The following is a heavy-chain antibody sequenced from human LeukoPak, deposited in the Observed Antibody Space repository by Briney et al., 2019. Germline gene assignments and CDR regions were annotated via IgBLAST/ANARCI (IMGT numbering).Heavy chain of an antibody. Sequence: PGGSLRLSCAASGFTFSNAWMSWVRQAPGKGLEWVGRIKSKTDGGTTDYAAPVKGRFTISRNDSKNTLYLQMNSLKTEDTAVYYCTTFIVPAVIIDYWGQGTLVTVSS. CDR2: IKSKTDGGTT. J-gene: IGHJ4*02. CDR3: TTFIVPAVIIDY. D-gene: IGHD2-2*01. CDR1: GFTFSNAW. V-gene: IGHV3-15*01.